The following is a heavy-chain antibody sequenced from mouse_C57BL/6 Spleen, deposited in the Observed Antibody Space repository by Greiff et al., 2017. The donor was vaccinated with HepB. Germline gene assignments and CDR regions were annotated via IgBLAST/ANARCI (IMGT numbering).Heavy chain of an antibody. Sequence: QVHVKQSGAELVRPGASVTLSCKASGYTFTDYEMHWVKQTPVHGLEWIGAIDPETGGTAYNQKFKGKDILTADKSSSTAYMELRRLTSEDTAVYYCTRDGVYGNYDWFADWGQGTLVTVSA. CDR2: IDPETGGT. D-gene: IGHD2-1*01. CDR3: TRDGVYGNYDWFAD. CDR1: GYTFTDYE. J-gene: IGHJ3*01. V-gene: IGHV1-15*01.